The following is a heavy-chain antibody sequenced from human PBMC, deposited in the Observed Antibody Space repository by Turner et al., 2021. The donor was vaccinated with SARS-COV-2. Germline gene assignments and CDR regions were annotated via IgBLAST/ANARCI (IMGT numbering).Heavy chain of an antibody. Sequence: EVQLVESGGGLVKPGGSLRLSCAASGFTLSSYSMNWVRQAPGKGLEWVSSISSSSNYIYYAYSVKGRLTISRDNAKNSLYLQMNSLRAEDTAVYYCASIAAADPKYYHYYGMDVWGQGTTVTVSS. CDR1: GFTLSSYS. V-gene: IGHV3-21*01. D-gene: IGHD6-13*01. J-gene: IGHJ6*02. CDR2: ISSSSNYI. CDR3: ASIAAADPKYYHYYGMDV.